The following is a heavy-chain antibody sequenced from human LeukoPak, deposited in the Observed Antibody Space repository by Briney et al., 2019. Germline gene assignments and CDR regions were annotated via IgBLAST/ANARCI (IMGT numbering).Heavy chain of an antibody. CDR2: ISSSGSIT. D-gene: IGHD3-10*01. J-gene: IGHJ4*02. V-gene: IGHV3-48*03. Sequence: GGSLRLSCAASGFTFNDYEMTWVRQAPGKGLEWISYISSSGSITSHADSVKGRFTISRDNAKNSLYLQINSLRAEDTAVYYCARDKLGGSGSCDYWGQGTLVTVSS. CDR3: ARDKLGGSGSCDY. CDR1: GFTFNDYE.